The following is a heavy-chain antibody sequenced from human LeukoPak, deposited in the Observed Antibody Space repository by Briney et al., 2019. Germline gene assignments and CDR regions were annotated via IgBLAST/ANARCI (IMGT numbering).Heavy chain of an antibody. CDR1: GNSISNYA. V-gene: IGHV1-69*01. D-gene: IGHD3-22*01. CDR3: ATDKGGSGYYPRRDAFDI. CDR2: IIPIFGTA. Sequence: AASVKVSCKASGNSISNYAVSWVRQAPGQGFEWMGGIIPIFGTADYAQKFQGRVTITADQSTSTTYMALSSLRSEDTAVYYCATDKGGSGYYPRRDAFDIWGQGTMVTVSS. J-gene: IGHJ3*02.